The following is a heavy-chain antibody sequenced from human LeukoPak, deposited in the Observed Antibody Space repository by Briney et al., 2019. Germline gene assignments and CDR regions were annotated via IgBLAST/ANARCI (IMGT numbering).Heavy chain of an antibody. CDR2: FDPEDGET. Sequence: ASVKVSCKVSGYTLTELSMHWVRQAPGKGLEWMGGFDPEDGETSYAQKFQGRATLTRATSTSTVYMELSSLRSEDTAVYYCASVYNYGMDVWGQGTTVIVSS. J-gene: IGHJ6*02. V-gene: IGHV1-24*01. CDR1: GYTLTELS. CDR3: ASVYNYGMDV.